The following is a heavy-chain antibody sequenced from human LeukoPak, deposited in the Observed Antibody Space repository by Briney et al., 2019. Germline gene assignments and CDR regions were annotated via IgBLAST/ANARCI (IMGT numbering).Heavy chain of an antibody. Sequence: PSETLSLTCTVSGGSISSSSYYWGWIRQPPGKGLEWIGSIYYSGSTYYNPSLKSRVTISVDTSKNQFSLKLSSVTAADTAVYFCARRDYNGILPYAFDVWGQGTLVAVSS. D-gene: IGHD4-23*01. CDR2: IYYSGST. J-gene: IGHJ3*01. V-gene: IGHV4-39*01. CDR1: GGSISSSSYY. CDR3: ARRDYNGILPYAFDV.